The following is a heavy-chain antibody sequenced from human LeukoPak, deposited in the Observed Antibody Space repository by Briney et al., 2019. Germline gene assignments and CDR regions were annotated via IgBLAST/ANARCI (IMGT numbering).Heavy chain of an antibody. V-gene: IGHV4-4*07. CDR1: GGSISSYY. Sequence: SETLSLTCTVSGGSISSYYWSWIRQPAGKGLEWIGRIYTSGSANYNPSLKSRVTMSVDTSKNQFSLKLSSVTAADTAVYYCAREGSPYYYDSSGPDAFDIWGQGTMVTVSS. J-gene: IGHJ3*02. D-gene: IGHD3-22*01. CDR3: AREGSPYYYDSSGPDAFDI. CDR2: IYTSGSA.